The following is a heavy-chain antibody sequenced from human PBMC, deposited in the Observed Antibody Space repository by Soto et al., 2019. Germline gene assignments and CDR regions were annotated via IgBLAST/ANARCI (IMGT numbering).Heavy chain of an antibody. CDR1: GGAISSSKW. CDR2: IYQSGST. CDR3: ARASATIAAAAIFDY. V-gene: IGHV4-4*02. J-gene: IGHJ4*02. D-gene: IGHD6-13*01. Sequence: QVQLQESGPGLVKPSGTLSLTCAVSGGAISSSKWWSWVRQPPGKGLEWIGEIYQSGSTNYNPSLESRVRMSVDKSRNQFARKLTSVSAADTAVYYCARASATIAAAAIFDYWGQGTLVTVSS.